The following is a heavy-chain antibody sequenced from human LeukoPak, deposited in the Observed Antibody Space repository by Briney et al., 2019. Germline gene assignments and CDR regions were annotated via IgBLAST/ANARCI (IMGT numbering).Heavy chain of an antibody. Sequence: PSETLSLTCSVSGGSMSTYYWSWTRQPPGKGLEWIGYIYDTGSTNYNPSLKSRVTMSVDTSKNQFSLRLSSVTAADTAVYYCAREPDYWGQGTLVTVSS. CDR2: IYDTGST. CDR3: AREPDY. J-gene: IGHJ4*02. V-gene: IGHV4-59*01. CDR1: GGSMSTYY.